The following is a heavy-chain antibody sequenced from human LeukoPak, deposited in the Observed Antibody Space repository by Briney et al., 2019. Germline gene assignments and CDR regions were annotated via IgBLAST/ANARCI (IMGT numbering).Heavy chain of an antibody. V-gene: IGHV3-23*01. Sequence: SGGFLRLSCAASGFTFNNYALSWVRQAPGKGLEWVSSITGRGDDTSYADSVKGRFTMSRDNFKNILYIQMSSLRSEDTAVYYCARARWGGYYTANWFDPWGQGTLVTVSS. CDR2: ITGRGDDT. D-gene: IGHD3-3*01. J-gene: IGHJ5*02. CDR3: ARARWGGYYTANWFDP. CDR1: GFTFNNYA.